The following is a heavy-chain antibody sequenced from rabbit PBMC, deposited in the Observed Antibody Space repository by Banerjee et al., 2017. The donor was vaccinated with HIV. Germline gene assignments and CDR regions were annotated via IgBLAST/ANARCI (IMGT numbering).Heavy chain of an antibody. Sequence: QEQLEESGGDLVKPEGSLTLTCKASGFSFSNRYVMCWVRQAPGKGLEWIACINTSSGSTVYATWAKGRFTISKTSSTTVTLQMTSLTGADTATYFCVRDAGYAAYGYVDLNLWGPGTLVTVS. CDR1: GFSFSNRYV. CDR2: INTSSGST. CDR3: VRDAGYAAYGYVDLNL. D-gene: IGHD6-1*01. V-gene: IGHV1S45*01. J-gene: IGHJ4*01.